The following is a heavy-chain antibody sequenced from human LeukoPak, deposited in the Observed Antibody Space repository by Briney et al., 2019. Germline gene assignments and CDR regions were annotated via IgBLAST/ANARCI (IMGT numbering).Heavy chain of an antibody. CDR2: IHYTGST. Sequence: TSETLSLTCTVSGGSINSYYWSWIRQPPGKGLECIGYIHYTGSTNYNPSLKSRVTISVDTSKSQFSLKLSSVTAADTAVYYCARGLLEDIVATILFDYWGQGTLVTVSS. CDR3: ARGLLEDIVATILFDY. CDR1: GGSINSYY. J-gene: IGHJ4*02. D-gene: IGHD5-12*01. V-gene: IGHV4-59*01.